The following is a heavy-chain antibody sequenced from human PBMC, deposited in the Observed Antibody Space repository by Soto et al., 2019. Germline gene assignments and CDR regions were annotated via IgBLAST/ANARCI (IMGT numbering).Heavy chain of an antibody. CDR2: IYHSGST. CDR3: ARYSSSWYLGMDV. Sequence: SETLSLTCAVYGGSFSDYYWSWIRQPPGKGLEWIGEIYHSGSTYYNPSLKSRVTISVDTSKNQFSLKLSSVTAADTAVYYCARYSSSWYLGMDVWGQGTTVTVSS. CDR1: GGSFSDYY. V-gene: IGHV4-34*09. D-gene: IGHD6-13*01. J-gene: IGHJ6*02.